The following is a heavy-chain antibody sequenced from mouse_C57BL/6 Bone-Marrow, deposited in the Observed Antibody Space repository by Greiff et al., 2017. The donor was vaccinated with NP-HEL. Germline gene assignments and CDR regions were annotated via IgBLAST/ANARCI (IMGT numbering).Heavy chain of an antibody. V-gene: IGHV1-55*01. Sequence: QVQLKQPGAELVKPGASVKMSCKASGYTFTSYWITWVKQRPGQGLEWIGDIYPGSGSTNYNEKFKSKATLTVDTSSSTAYMQLSSLTSEDSAVYYCATAGLRQVWCAYWGQGTLVTVSA. CDR2: IYPGSGST. CDR3: ATAGLRQVWCAY. D-gene: IGHD2-4*01. J-gene: IGHJ3*01. CDR1: GYTFTSYW.